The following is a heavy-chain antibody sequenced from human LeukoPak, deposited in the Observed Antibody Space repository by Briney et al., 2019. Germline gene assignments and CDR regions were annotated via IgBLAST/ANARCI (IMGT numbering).Heavy chain of an antibody. Sequence: EGSLRLSCAASGFTFSSYEMNWVRQAPGKGLEWVSYISSSGSTIYYADSVKGRFTISRDNAKNSLYLQMNSLRAEDTAVYYCAELGIPMIGGVWGKGTTVTISS. J-gene: IGHJ6*04. CDR3: AELGIPMIGGV. D-gene: IGHD3-10*02. V-gene: IGHV3-48*03. CDR1: GFTFSSYE. CDR2: ISSSGSTI.